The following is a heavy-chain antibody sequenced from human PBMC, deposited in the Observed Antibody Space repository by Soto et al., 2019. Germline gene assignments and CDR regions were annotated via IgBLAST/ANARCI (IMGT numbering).Heavy chain of an antibody. CDR1: GFAFRGYN. Sequence: EVQLVESGGGLVKPGGSLTRSCAGSGFAFRGYNMNWVRQPPGKGLEWVASISSGSSNIYYADSVKGRFTISRDNAKDSLYLQMDSLRAEDSAVYYCASATVVAGTFDFCGQGTLLTVSS. CDR3: ASATVVAGTFDF. D-gene: IGHD2-15*01. CDR2: ISSGSSNI. V-gene: IGHV3-21*01. J-gene: IGHJ4*02.